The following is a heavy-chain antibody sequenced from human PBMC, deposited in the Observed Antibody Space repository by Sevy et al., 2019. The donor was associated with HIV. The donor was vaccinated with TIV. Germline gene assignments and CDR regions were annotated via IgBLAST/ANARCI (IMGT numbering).Heavy chain of an antibody. V-gene: IGHV4-59*01. Sequence: SETLSLTCTVSGGSISSYYWSWIRQPPGKGLEWIGYIYYTGSINYNPSLKSRVTISVDTSKNQFSLKLSSVTAADTAVYYCARELISGRYYGMDVWGQGTTVTVSS. CDR1: GGSISSYY. D-gene: IGHD6-19*01. CDR3: ARELISGRYYGMDV. J-gene: IGHJ6*02. CDR2: IYYTGSI.